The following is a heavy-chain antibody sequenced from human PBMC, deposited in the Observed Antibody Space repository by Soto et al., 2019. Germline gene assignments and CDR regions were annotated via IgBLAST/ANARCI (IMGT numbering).Heavy chain of an antibody. D-gene: IGHD6-19*01. CDR3: AKDQFRGWYGMDV. CDR2: ISGSGGST. V-gene: IGHV3-23*01. CDR1: GFTLSSYA. J-gene: IGHJ6*02. Sequence: GGSLRLSCAASGFTLSSYAMILVRQAPGKGLEWVSAISGSGGSTYYADSVKGRFTISRDNSKNTLYLQMNSLRAEDTAVYYCAKDQFRGWYGMDVWGQGTTVTVSS.